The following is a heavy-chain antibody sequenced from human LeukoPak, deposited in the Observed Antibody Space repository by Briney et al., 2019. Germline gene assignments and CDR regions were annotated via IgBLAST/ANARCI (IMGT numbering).Heavy chain of an antibody. Sequence: GGSLTLSCAASGFTFSGYGMSWVRQAPGKGREWVAFIRNDGTKEYHADSVKGRFSISRDNPKNTLYLQMNSLSVEDTAIYYCVKALGGSGSYWGQGTSVIVSS. J-gene: IGHJ4*02. D-gene: IGHD3-10*01. V-gene: IGHV3-30*02. CDR2: IRNDGTKE. CDR3: VKALGGSGSY. CDR1: GFTFSGYG.